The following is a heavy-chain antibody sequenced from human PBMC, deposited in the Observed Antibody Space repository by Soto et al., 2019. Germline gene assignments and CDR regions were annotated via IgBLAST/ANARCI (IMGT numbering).Heavy chain of an antibody. CDR3: AKGDYGGNSPYWYFDL. CDR2: ITGSGGLT. V-gene: IGHV3-23*01. J-gene: IGHJ2*01. CDR1: GVTFNKYA. Sequence: EVQLLESGGGLVQPGGSLRLSCAVSGVTFNKYAMSWVRQPPGKGPEWVSAITGSGGLTYYADSVKGRFTVSRDNSKNILFLQMHRLRDEDTATYYCAKGDYGGNSPYWYFDLWGRGTLVIVSS. D-gene: IGHD4-17*01.